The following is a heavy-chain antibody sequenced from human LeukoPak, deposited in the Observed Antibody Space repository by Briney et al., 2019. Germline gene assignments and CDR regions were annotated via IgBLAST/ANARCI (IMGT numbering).Heavy chain of an antibody. CDR3: ARYYYDSSGIIPDY. D-gene: IGHD3-22*01. CDR1: GGSISSYY. CDR2: IYYSGST. J-gene: IGHJ4*02. Sequence: SETLSLTCTVSGGSISSYYWSWIRQPPGKGLEWIGYIYYSGSTNYNPSLKSRVTISVDTSKNQFSLKLSSVTAADTAVYYCARYYYDSSGIIPDYWGQGTLVTVSS. V-gene: IGHV4-59*01.